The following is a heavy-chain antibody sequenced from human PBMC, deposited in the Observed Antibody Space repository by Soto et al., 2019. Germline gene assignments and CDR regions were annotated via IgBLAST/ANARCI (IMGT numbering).Heavy chain of an antibody. V-gene: IGHV4-39*01. J-gene: IGHJ4*02. CDR2: MYYSGST. CDR1: GGSISSSSYY. Sequence: SETPSVTCTVSGGSISSSSYYWGWIRQPPGKGLEWIGSMYYSGSTYYNPSLKSRVTISVDTSKNQLSLKLSSVTAADTAVYYCARVRGAKFDYWGQGTLVTVSS. CDR3: ARVRGAKFDY. D-gene: IGHD3-16*01.